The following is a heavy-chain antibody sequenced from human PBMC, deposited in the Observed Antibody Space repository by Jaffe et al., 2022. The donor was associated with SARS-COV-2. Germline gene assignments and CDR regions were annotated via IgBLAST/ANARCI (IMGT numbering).Heavy chain of an antibody. Sequence: QVQLVESGGGVVQPGRSLRLSCAASGFTFSSYAMHWVRQAPGKGLEWVAVISYDGSNKYYADSVKGRFTISRDNSKNTLYLQMNSLRAEDTAVYYCARAGGCSSTSCYLRLDYWGQGTLVTVSS. CDR2: ISYDGSNK. J-gene: IGHJ4*02. D-gene: IGHD2-2*01. CDR1: GFTFSSYA. V-gene: IGHV3-30-3*01. CDR3: ARAGGCSSTSCYLRLDY.